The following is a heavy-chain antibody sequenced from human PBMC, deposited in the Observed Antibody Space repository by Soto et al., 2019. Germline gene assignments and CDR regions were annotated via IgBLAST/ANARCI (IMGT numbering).Heavy chain of an antibody. J-gene: IGHJ4*02. Sequence: SETLSLTCAVYGGSFSGYYWSWIRQPPGKGLEWIGEINHSGSTNYNPSLESRVTISVDTSKNQFSLKLSSVTAADTAVYYCARGRKSGYDILTGYYQRFYYFDYWGQGTLVTVSS. CDR2: INHSGST. CDR3: ARGRKSGYDILTGYYQRFYYFDY. CDR1: GGSFSGYY. V-gene: IGHV4-34*01. D-gene: IGHD3-9*01.